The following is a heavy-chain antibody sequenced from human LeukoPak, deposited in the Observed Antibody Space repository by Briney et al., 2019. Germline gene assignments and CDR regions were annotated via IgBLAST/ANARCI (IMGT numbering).Heavy chain of an antibody. J-gene: IGHJ6*02. V-gene: IGHV4-30-4*01. Sequence: SQTLSLTCTVSGGSISSGDYYWRWIRQPPGKGLEWIGYIYYSGSTYYNPSLKSRVTISVDTSKNQFSLKLSSVTAADTAVYYCARDHYDTTVYYYYGMDVWGQGTTATVSS. CDR3: ARDHYDTTVYYYYGMDV. CDR2: IYYSGST. CDR1: GGSISSGDYY. D-gene: IGHD3-9*01.